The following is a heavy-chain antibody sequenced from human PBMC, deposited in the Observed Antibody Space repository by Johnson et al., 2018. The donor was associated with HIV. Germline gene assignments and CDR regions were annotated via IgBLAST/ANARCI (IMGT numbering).Heavy chain of an antibody. Sequence: QVQLVESGGGVVQPGGSLRLSCAASGFTFSSYAMHWVRQAPGKGLEWVAVISYDGSNKYYADSVKGRFTISRDNSKNTLYLQMNSRRAEDTAVNYCARDRLIQLWSTGGAFDIWGQGTMVTVSS. J-gene: IGHJ3*02. CDR1: GFTFSSYA. D-gene: IGHD5-18*01. CDR2: ISYDGSNK. CDR3: ARDRLIQLWSTGGAFDI. V-gene: IGHV3-30-3*01.